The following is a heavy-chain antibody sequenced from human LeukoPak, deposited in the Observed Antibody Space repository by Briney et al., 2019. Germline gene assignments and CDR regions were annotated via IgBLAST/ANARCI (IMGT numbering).Heavy chain of an antibody. V-gene: IGHV3-30-3*01. CDR1: GFTFSSYA. J-gene: IGHJ4*02. Sequence: RRSLRLSCAASGFTFSSYAMHWVRQAPGKGMEWVAVISYDGSNKYYADSVKGRFTISRDNSKNTLYLQMNSLRAEDTAVYYCASPQLDCSRTSCYLTYWGQGTLVTVSS. D-gene: IGHD2-2*01. CDR3: ASPQLDCSRTSCYLTY. CDR2: ISYDGSNK.